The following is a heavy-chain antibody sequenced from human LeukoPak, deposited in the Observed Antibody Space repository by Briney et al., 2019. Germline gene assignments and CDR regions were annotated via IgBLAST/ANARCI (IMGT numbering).Heavy chain of an antibody. J-gene: IGHJ3*02. CDR1: GGSFSGYY. V-gene: IGHV4-34*01. D-gene: IGHD3-22*01. CDR2: INHSGSN. Sequence: SETLSLTCAVYGGSFSGYYWSWIRQSPGKGLEWIGEINHSGSNNYNPSLKSRVTISVDTSKNQFSLKLISVTAADTAVYYCARDRPYDSSDEAFDIWGQGTMVTASS. CDR3: ARDRPYDSSDEAFDI.